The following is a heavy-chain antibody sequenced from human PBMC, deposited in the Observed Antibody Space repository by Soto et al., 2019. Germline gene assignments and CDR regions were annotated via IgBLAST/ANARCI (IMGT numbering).Heavy chain of an antibody. J-gene: IGHJ3*02. V-gene: IGHV3-33*01. Sequence: GGSLRLSCAASGFTFSSYGMHWVRQAPGKGLEWVAVIWYDGSKKYYADSVKGRFTISRDNSKNTLYLQMNSLRAEDTAVYYRARDMAYCSSPSCWDNSSGCRTRLGHAFDIWGQGTTVTVSS. CDR2: IWYDGSKK. CDR1: GFTFSSYG. D-gene: IGHD2-2*01. CDR3: ARDMAYCSSPSCWDNSSGCRTRLGHAFDI.